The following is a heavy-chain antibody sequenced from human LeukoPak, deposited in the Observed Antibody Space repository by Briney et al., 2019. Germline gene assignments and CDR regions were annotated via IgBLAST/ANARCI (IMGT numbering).Heavy chain of an antibody. CDR2: IYYSGST. V-gene: IGHV4-39*07. Sequence: SETLSLTCTVSGGSISSSSYYWGWIRQPPGKGLEWIGSIYYSGSTYYNPSLKSRVTISVDTSKNQFSLKLSSVTAADTAVYYCARDNFTSTDYYDSSGYYYYYYMDVWGKGTTVTISS. CDR1: GGSISSSSYY. D-gene: IGHD3-22*01. J-gene: IGHJ6*03. CDR3: ARDNFTSTDYYDSSGYYYYYYMDV.